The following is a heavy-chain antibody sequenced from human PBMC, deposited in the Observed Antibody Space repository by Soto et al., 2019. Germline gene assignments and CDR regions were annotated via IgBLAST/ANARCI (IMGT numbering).Heavy chain of an antibody. CDR3: ASTPLLAMVRGVIPTLDY. D-gene: IGHD3-10*01. V-gene: IGHV4-34*01. J-gene: IGHJ4*02. CDR2: INHSGST. CDR1: GGSFSGYY. Sequence: QVQLQQWGAGLLKPSETLSLTCAVYGGSFSGYYWSWIRQPPGKGLEWIGEINHSGSTNYNPSLMCPVTISVDTSKNQFPLKLSSVTAADTAVYYCASTPLLAMVRGVIPTLDYWGQGTLVTVSS.